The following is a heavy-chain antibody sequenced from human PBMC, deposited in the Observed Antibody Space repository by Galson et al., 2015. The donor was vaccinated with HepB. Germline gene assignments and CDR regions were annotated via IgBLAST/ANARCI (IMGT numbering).Heavy chain of an antibody. Sequence: ETLSLTCAVYGGSFSGYYWSWIRQPSGKGLEWIGEINHSGSTNYNPSLKSRVTISVDTSKNQFSLKLSSVTAADTAVYYCATHGRYYFDYWGQGTLVTVSS. CDR2: INHSGST. CDR3: ATHGRYYFDY. J-gene: IGHJ4*02. CDR1: GGSFSGYY. V-gene: IGHV4-34*01.